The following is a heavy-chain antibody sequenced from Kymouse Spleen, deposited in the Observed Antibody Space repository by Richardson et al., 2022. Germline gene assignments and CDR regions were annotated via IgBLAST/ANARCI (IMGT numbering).Heavy chain of an antibody. V-gene: IGHV3-9*01. CDR2: ISWNSGSI. D-gene: IGHD6-6*01. J-gene: IGHJ4*02. CDR1: GFTFDDYA. Sequence: EVQLVESGGGLVQPGRSLRLSCAASGFTFDDYAMHWVRQAPGKGLEWVSGISWNSGSIGYADSVKGRFTISRDNAKNSLYLQMNSLRAEDTALYYCAKDPYSSSSSYWGQGTLVTVSS. CDR3: AKDPYSSSSSY.